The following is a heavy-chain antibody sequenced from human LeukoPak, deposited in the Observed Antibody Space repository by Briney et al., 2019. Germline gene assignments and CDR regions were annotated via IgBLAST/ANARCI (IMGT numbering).Heavy chain of an antibody. CDR1: GFTFSSYS. CDR3: ARDKYSSGWYYFDY. V-gene: IGHV3-21*01. J-gene: IGHJ4*02. D-gene: IGHD6-19*01. CDR2: ISSSSSYI. Sequence: GGSLRLSRAASGFTFSSYSMTWVRQAPGKGLEWVSSISSSSSYIYYADSVKGRFTISTDNAKNSLYLQMNSLRAEDTAVYYCARDKYSSGWYYFDYWGQGTLVTVSS.